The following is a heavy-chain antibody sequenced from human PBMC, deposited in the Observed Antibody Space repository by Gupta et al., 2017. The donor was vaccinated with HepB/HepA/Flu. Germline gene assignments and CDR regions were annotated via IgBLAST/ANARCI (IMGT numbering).Heavy chain of an antibody. CDR2: VASRGSI. V-gene: IGHV4-59*07. Sequence: QLQLQASGPGRGNPWDTLSLARSHCDCIISRYNRTWMRQPPGKELDWIGYVASRGSITYNPSLRGRVTRSLDTSTNQFSMRLNSVTAADTAVYYCARDHWLSRSSGPYDYYGLDVWGQGTTVIVSS. CDR3: ARDHWLSRSSGPYDYYGLDV. D-gene: IGHD6-6*01. CDR1: DCIISRYN. J-gene: IGHJ6*02.